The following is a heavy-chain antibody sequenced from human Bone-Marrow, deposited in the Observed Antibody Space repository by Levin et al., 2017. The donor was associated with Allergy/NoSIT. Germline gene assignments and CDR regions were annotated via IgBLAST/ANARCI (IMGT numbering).Heavy chain of an antibody. V-gene: IGHV4-39*01. CDR1: GGSISSSSYY. D-gene: IGHD4-17*01. Sequence: MPSETLSLTCTVSGGSISSSSYYWGWIRQPPGKGLEWIGSIYYSGSTYYNPSLKSRVTISVDTSKNQFSLKLSSVTAADTAVYYCARNPTYGDYPQYYFDYWGQGTLVTVSS. CDR3: ARNPTYGDYPQYYFDY. CDR2: IYYSGST. J-gene: IGHJ4*02.